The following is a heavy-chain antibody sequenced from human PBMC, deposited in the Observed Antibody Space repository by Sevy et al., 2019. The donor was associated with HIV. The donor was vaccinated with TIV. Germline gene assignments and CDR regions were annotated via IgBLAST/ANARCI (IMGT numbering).Heavy chain of an antibody. V-gene: IGHV3-74*01. Sequence: GGSLRLSCAASGFTFGSYWMHWVRQAPGKGLMWVSRINSDETSTRYADSVKGRFTVSRDNAKNALYLQMTRMRVEDTAKYYCTRDGFYYDRSGYSNFDHWGQGSLVTVSS. D-gene: IGHD3-22*01. CDR3: TRDGFYYDRSGYSNFDH. CDR1: GFTFGSYW. CDR2: INSDETST. J-gene: IGHJ4*02.